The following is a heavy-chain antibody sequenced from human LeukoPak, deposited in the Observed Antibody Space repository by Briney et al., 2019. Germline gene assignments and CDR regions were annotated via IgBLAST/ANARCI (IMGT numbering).Heavy chain of an antibody. CDR2: MNPNSGNT. D-gene: IGHD6-6*01. CDR3: ARGSWVAARLLDY. J-gene: IGHJ4*02. CDR1: GYTFTRYD. V-gene: IGHV1-8*01. Sequence: ASVKVSCKASGYTFTRYDINWVRQATGQGLEWMGWMNPNSGNTGYAQKFQGRVTMTRDTSISTAYMELSRLRSDDTAVYYCARGSWVAARLLDYWGQGTLVTVSS.